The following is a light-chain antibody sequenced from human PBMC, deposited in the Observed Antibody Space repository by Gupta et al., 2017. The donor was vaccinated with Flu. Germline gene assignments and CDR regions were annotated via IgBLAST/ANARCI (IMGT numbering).Light chain of an antibody. J-gene: IGKJ2*01. CDR2: AAS. CDR1: QRISNY. V-gene: IGKV1-39*01. Sequence: DIQMTQSPSSLSASVGDRVTITCGASQRISNYLNWYQQRPGHAPKLLIYAASRGKSGDTLRFSGSGEGKDFTLTSSRRQDEACEDYYGHQSYSSNTFGQGTKLDIK. CDR3: HQSYSSNT.